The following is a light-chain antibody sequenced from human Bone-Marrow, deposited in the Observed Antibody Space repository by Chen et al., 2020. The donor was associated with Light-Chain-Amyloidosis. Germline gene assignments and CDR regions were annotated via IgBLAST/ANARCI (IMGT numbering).Light chain of an antibody. Sequence: QSVLTQPPSVSAAPGQTVTISCSGSSSNIGNNYVSWYQQLPGTAPKLLIYDNNKRPSGIPDRCSGSKSGTSATLGITGLQTGDEADYYCGTWDSSLSVWVFGGGTKLTVL. CDR1: SSNIGNNY. CDR2: DNN. J-gene: IGLJ3*02. CDR3: GTWDSSLSVWV. V-gene: IGLV1-51*01.